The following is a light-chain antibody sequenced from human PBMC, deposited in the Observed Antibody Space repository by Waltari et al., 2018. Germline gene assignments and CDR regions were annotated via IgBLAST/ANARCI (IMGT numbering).Light chain of an antibody. CDR1: QSVGTY. V-gene: IGKV3-11*01. CDR2: DAS. CDR3: QQRSNWTPHT. Sequence: EIVLTQSPATLSLSPGETAPPSCRASQSVGTYLAWYQQKPGQAPRLLIYDASNRATGIPARFRGSGSGTDFTLTISSLEAEDFAVYYCQQRSNWTPHTFGQGARLEIK. J-gene: IGKJ2*01.